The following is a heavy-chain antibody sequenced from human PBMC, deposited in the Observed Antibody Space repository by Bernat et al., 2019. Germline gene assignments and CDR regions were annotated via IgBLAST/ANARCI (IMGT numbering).Heavy chain of an antibody. D-gene: IGHD3-10*01. Sequence: EVQLVESGGGFVQSGGSLRLSCAASGFSFSSYAMYWVRQAPGKGLEWVSAISGSGDSTYYADSVKGRFSISRDSSKNTLYLQLNSLRAEDMAIFYCARDVGPTVMVQGVISPWGQGTLVTVSS. J-gene: IGHJ5*02. CDR3: ARDVGPTVMVQGVISP. CDR1: GFSFSSYA. V-gene: IGHV3-23*04. CDR2: ISGSGDST.